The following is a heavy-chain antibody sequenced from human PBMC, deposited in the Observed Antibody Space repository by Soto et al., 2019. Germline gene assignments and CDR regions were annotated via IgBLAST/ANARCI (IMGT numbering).Heavy chain of an antibody. D-gene: IGHD2-15*01. CDR3: ARLGYCSGGSCYPPLAFDI. CDR1: GYTFTGYY. Sequence: ASVKVSCEASGYTFTGYYMHWVRQAPGQGLEWMGWINPNSGGTNYAQKFQGWVTMTRDTSISTAYMELSRLRSDDTAVYYCARLGYCSGGSCYPPLAFDIWGQGTMVTVSS. CDR2: INPNSGGT. J-gene: IGHJ3*02. V-gene: IGHV1-2*04.